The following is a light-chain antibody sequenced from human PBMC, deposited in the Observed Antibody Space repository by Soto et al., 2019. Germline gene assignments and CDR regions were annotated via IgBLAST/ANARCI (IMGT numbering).Light chain of an antibody. V-gene: IGKV3-15*01. J-gene: IGKJ4*01. Sequence: EIVMTQSPATLSVSPWERATLSCRASQSVRSNLAWYKQKPGQAPRLLIYGASTRATGIPARFSGSGSGTEYTLTISSLQSEDFAVYYCQQYYEWPLTFGGGTRVEIK. CDR1: QSVRSN. CDR3: QQYYEWPLT. CDR2: GAS.